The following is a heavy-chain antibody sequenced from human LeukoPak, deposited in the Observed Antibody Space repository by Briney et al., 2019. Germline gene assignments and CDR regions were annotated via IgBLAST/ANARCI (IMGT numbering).Heavy chain of an antibody. CDR1: GFTFSSYD. V-gene: IGHV3-13*01. Sequence: GGSLRLSCAASGFTFSSYDMHWVRQATGKGLEWVSAIGTAGDTYYPGSVKGRFTISRENAKNSLYLQMNSLRAGDTAVYYCARGRGYRGSGWYSGAFDIWGQGTIVTVSS. CDR3: ARGRGYRGSGWYSGAFDI. CDR2: IGTAGDT. J-gene: IGHJ3*02. D-gene: IGHD6-13*01.